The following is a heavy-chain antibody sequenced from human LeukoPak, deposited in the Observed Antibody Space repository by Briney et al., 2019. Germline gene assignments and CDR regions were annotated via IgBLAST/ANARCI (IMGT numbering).Heavy chain of an antibody. J-gene: IGHJ4*02. CDR1: GFTFSSYA. CDR2: ISGSGGST. Sequence: GGSLRLSCAASGFTFSSYAMSWVRQAPGKGLEWVSAISGSGGSTYYADSVKGRFTISRDNSKNTLYLQMNSLRVEDTAVYYCAKDGLLSNYDFWSGYYHGFDYWGQGTLVTVSS. D-gene: IGHD3-3*01. CDR3: AKDGLLSNYDFWSGYYHGFDY. V-gene: IGHV3-23*01.